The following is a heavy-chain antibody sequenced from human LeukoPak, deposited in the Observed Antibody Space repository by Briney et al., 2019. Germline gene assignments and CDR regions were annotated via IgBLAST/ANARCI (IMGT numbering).Heavy chain of an antibody. D-gene: IGHD1-26*01. CDR1: GFTFSSYA. Sequence: GGSLRLSCAASGFTFSSYAMHWVRQAPGKGLEWVAVISYDGSNKYYADSVKGRFTISRDNSKNTPYLQMNSLRAEDTAVYYCARADSVGATLYYYYGMDVWGQGTTVTVSS. J-gene: IGHJ6*02. V-gene: IGHV3-30*04. CDR2: ISYDGSNK. CDR3: ARADSVGATLYYYYGMDV.